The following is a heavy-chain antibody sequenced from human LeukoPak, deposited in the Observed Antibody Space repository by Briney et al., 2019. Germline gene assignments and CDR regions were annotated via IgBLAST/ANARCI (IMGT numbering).Heavy chain of an antibody. D-gene: IGHD6-19*01. CDR1: GFTFRSYG. J-gene: IGHJ6*02. Sequence: PGGSLRLSRAASGFTFRSYGMHWVRQAPGKGLEWVAVISYDGSNKYYADSVKGRFTISRDNSKNTLYLQMNSLRAEDTAVYYCAKDLNSGGYDPSSGWYLALSGMDVWGQGTTVTVSS. V-gene: IGHV3-30*18. CDR2: ISYDGSNK. CDR3: AKDLNSGGYDPSSGWYLALSGMDV.